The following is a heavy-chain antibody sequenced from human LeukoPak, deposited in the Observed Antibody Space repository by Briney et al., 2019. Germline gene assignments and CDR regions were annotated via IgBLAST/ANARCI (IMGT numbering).Heavy chain of an antibody. CDR1: GGSISSYY. CDR2: IYYSGST. V-gene: IGHV4-59*12. J-gene: IGHJ3*02. D-gene: IGHD1-26*01. CDR3: ARTVSFIVGATEPTHYAFDI. Sequence: SETLSLTCTVSGGSISSYYWSWIRQPPGKGLEWIGYIYYSGSTNYNPSLKSRLTISLDTSKNQFSLKLSSVTAADTAVYYCARTVSFIVGATEPTHYAFDIWGQGTMVTVSS.